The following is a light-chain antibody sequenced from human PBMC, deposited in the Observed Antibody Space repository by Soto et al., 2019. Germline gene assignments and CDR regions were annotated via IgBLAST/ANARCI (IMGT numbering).Light chain of an antibody. V-gene: IGLV1-44*01. CDR3: ATWDVSLNGVV. J-gene: IGLJ2*01. CDR2: NNN. CDR1: SSNIGSNT. Sequence: SVLTQPPSASGTPGQRVTISCSGGSSNIGSNTVRWYQQLPGTAPKLLINNNNQRPSGVPDRYSGSNSGTAPSLAISGLQSEDEADYYCATWDVSLNGVVFGGGTKLTVL.